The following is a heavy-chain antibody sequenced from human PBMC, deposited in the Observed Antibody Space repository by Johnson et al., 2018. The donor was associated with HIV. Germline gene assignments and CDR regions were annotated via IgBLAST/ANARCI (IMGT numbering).Heavy chain of an antibody. CDR1: GFSFNSYP. CDR2: ISYDGTNQ. Sequence: QMQLVESGGGVVQPGRSLRLSCAASGFSFNSYPMHWVRQAPGKGLEWVAHISYDGTNQHYADSVKGRFTISRDNAKNSLYLQMNSLRAEDTAVYYCARGLLAGNDAFDIWAKGQWSPSL. CDR3: ARGLLAGNDAFDI. J-gene: IGHJ3*02. D-gene: IGHD6-13*01. V-gene: IGHV3-30-3*01.